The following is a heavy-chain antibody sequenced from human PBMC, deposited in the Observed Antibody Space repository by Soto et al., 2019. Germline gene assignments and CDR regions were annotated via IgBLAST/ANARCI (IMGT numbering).Heavy chain of an antibody. Sequence: QLQLQESGPGLVKPSETLSLSCTVSGDSVISDHYYWAWVRQPPGKGLAWIGNVHYSGNTYQNPSLKSRVTIFVDTSSNQVSLKLTSVTAADTSVYYCARQGGNKFDYWGQGTLVTVSS. CDR1: GDSVISDHYY. D-gene: IGHD3-16*01. V-gene: IGHV4-39*01. CDR3: ARQGGNKFDY. J-gene: IGHJ4*02. CDR2: VHYSGNT.